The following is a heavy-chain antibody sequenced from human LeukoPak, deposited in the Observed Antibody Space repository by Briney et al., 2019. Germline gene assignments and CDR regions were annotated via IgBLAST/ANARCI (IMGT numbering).Heavy chain of an antibody. CDR1: GFTFSNYW. J-gene: IGHJ4*02. D-gene: IGHD3-22*01. CDR2: IKQDGSEK. Sequence: GGSLRLSCAASGFTFSNYWMSWVRQAPGKGLEWVDNIKQDGSEKYYVDSAKGRFTISRDNAKNSLYLQMNSLRAEDTAVYYCARESSGYYSDYWGQGTLVTVSS. CDR3: ARESSGYYSDY. V-gene: IGHV3-7*01.